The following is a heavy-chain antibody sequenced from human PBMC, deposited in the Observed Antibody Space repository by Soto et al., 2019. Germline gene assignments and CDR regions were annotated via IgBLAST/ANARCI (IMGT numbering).Heavy chain of an antibody. CDR3: AREGVEDIVVVPAAPNSSTYYYYGKDV. Sequence: SETLSLTCAVYGGSFSGYYWSWIRQPPGKGLEWIGEINHSGSTNYNPSLKSRVTISVDTSKNQFSLKLGSVTAADTAVYYCAREGVEDIVVVPAAPNSSTYYYYGKDVWGQGTTVTVSS. CDR2: INHSGST. V-gene: IGHV4-34*01. CDR1: GGSFSGYY. D-gene: IGHD2-2*01. J-gene: IGHJ6*02.